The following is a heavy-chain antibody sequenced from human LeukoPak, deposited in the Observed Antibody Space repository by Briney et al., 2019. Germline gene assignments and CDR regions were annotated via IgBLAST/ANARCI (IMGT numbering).Heavy chain of an antibody. D-gene: IGHD2-8*01. J-gene: IGHJ4*02. V-gene: IGHV3-11*06. Sequence: GGSLRLSCAASGFTFSDYYMSWIRQAPGKGLEWVSSISSSNSYIYYADSVKGRFTISRDNSKNTLYLQMNSLRAEDTAVYYCARDKAGPGDCTNGVCYWFDYWGQGTLVTVSS. CDR1: GFTFSDYY. CDR3: ARDKAGPGDCTNGVCYWFDY. CDR2: ISSSNSYI.